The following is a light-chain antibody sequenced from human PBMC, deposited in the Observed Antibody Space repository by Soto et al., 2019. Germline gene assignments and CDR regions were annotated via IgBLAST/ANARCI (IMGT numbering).Light chain of an antibody. Sequence: QSVLTQPRSVSGSPGQSVTISCTGSSSDVGAYNYVSWYQQHPGKAPKLMIYDVTKRPSGVPDRFSGYKSGNTASLNISGLQASDEADYYCCSYAGSYIFVFGGGTKLTV. CDR2: DVT. J-gene: IGLJ2*01. CDR1: SSDVGAYNY. V-gene: IGLV2-11*01. CDR3: CSYAGSYIFV.